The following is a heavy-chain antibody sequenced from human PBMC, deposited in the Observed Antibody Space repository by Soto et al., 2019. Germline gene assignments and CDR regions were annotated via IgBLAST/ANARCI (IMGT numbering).Heavy chain of an antibody. CDR1: GASFGDCY. Sequence: PSETLSPTSAVYGASFGDCYWDLVRQPPGKGLAWIGHISPSGSTNYNPSLKGRVTLAIDTSKNQSSLKLSSVPAADTAVYYCARDRITMGGWFDPWGQGTLVTVSS. CDR2: ISPSGST. D-gene: IGHD3-10*01. CDR3: ARDRITMGGWFDP. V-gene: IGHV4-34*01. J-gene: IGHJ5*02.